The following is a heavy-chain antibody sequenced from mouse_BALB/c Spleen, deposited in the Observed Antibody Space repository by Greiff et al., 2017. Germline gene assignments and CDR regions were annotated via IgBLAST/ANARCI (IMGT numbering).Heavy chain of an antibody. CDR2: IWAGGST. Sequence: VHLVESGPGLVAPSQSLSITCTVSGFSLTSYGVHWVRQPPGKGLEWLGVIWAGGSTNYNSALMSRLSISKDNSKSQVFLKMNSLQTDDTAMYYCARDPLSSYYAMDYWGQGTSVTVSS. CDR3: ARDPLSSYYAMDY. V-gene: IGHV2-9*02. J-gene: IGHJ4*01. CDR1: GFSLTSYG.